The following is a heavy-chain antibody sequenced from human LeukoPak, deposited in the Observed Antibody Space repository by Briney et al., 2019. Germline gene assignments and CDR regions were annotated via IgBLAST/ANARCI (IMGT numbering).Heavy chain of an antibody. Sequence: SDTLSLTCAVSGYSISSNNWWAWIRQPPGKGLEWIGYIYYSGSTYYNPYNPSLTSRVTMSVDTSKNQFSLKLDSVTEIDTAMYYCARNQAVAANRGAFDIWGQGAMVTVSS. D-gene: IGHD6-19*01. J-gene: IGHJ3*02. CDR1: GYSISSNNW. CDR3: ARNQAVAANRGAFDI. V-gene: IGHV4-28*01. CDR2: IYYSGST.